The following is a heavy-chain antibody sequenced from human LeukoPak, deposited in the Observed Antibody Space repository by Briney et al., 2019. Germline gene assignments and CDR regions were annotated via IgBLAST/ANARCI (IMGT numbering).Heavy chain of an antibody. V-gene: IGHV3-21*01. Sequence: GGSLRLSCAASGFTVSHTYMSWVRQAPGKGLEWVSSISSSSSYIYYADSVKGRFTISRDNAKNSLYLQMNSLRAEDTAVYYCARDLIEQQLVHFDYWGQGTLVTVSS. D-gene: IGHD6-13*01. J-gene: IGHJ4*02. CDR1: GFTVSHTY. CDR3: ARDLIEQQLVHFDY. CDR2: ISSSSSYI.